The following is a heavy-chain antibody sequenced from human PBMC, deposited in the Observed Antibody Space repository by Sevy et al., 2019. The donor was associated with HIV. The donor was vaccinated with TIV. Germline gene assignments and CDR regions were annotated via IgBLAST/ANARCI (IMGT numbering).Heavy chain of an antibody. CDR3: AKGIGYSGYETDY. CDR1: GFTFSSYA. D-gene: IGHD5-12*01. Sequence: GGSLRLSCAASGFTFSSYAMSWVHQAPGKGLEWVSAISGSGIRTYYADSVKDRFTISRDNSKNTPYLQMNNLRAEDAAVFYCAKGIGYSGYETDYWGQGTLVTVSS. CDR2: ISGSGIRT. J-gene: IGHJ4*02. V-gene: IGHV3-23*01.